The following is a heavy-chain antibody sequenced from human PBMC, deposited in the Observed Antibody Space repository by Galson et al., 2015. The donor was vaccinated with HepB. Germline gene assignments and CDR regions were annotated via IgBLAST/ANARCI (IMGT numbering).Heavy chain of an antibody. Sequence: VSCKASGSAFPPYGLSWVRQAPGQGLEWMGWVSGYDGSANYSPKFQGRVTMTPQTSTGTAYMEMRSLRSDDTAVYSCARDSRLELPLNTAYSYGMDGGGQGTAVT. D-gene: IGHD1-7*01. CDR3: ARDSRLELPLNTAYSYGMDG. J-gene: IGHJ6*02. CDR1: GSAFPPYG. CDR2: VSGYDGSA. V-gene: IGHV1-18*01.